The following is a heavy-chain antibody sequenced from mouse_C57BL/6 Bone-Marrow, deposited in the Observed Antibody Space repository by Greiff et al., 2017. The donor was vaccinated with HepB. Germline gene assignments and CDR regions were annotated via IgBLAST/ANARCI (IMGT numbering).Heavy chain of an antibody. CDR3: TRSTYYYGSSSYYFDY. V-gene: IGHV1-15*01. Sequence: QVQLKESGAELVRPGASVTLSCKASGYTFTDYEMHWVKQTPVHGLEWIGAIDPETGGTAYNQKFKGKAILTADKSSSTAYMELRSLTSEDSAVYYCTRSTYYYGSSSYYFDYWGQGTTLTVSS. D-gene: IGHD1-1*01. J-gene: IGHJ2*01. CDR2: IDPETGGT. CDR1: GYTFTDYE.